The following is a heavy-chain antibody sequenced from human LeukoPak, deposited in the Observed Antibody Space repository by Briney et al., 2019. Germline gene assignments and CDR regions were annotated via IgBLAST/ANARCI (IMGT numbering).Heavy chain of an antibody. V-gene: IGHV4-4*02. CDR2: TSHDGNA. D-gene: IGHD4-23*01. Sequence: SETLSLTCAVSGGSISTNTWWSWVRQPPGQGLAWIGQTSHDGNADYTPSLKSRVTISVDKSKNQLSLKLNSVTAADSAVYYCAKHGGRYFDSWGQGTLVTVSS. J-gene: IGHJ4*02. CDR1: GGSISTNTW. CDR3: AKHGGRYFDS.